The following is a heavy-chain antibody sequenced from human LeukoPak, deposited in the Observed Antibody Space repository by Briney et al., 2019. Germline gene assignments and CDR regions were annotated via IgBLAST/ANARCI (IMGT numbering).Heavy chain of an antibody. D-gene: IGHD3-22*01. V-gene: IGHV3-48*01. CDR3: AREGYSSGYYYDY. CDR1: GFTFSSYS. J-gene: IGHJ4*02. CDR2: ISSSSSTI. Sequence: GGSLRLSCAASGFTFSSYSMNWVRQAPGKGLEWVSYISSSSSTIYYADSVKGRFTISRDNAKNSLYLQMNSLRAEDTAVYYGAREGYSSGYYYDYWGQGTLVTVSS.